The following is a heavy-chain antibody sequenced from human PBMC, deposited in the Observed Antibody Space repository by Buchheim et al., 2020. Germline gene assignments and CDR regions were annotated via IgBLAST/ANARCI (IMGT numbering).Heavy chain of an antibody. CDR3: ASISGDYDFWSGYWNYYYYGMDV. CDR2: INPSGGST. D-gene: IGHD3-3*01. J-gene: IGHJ6*02. Sequence: QVQLVQSGAEVKKPGASVKVSCKASGYTFTSYYMHWVRQAPGQGLEWMGIINPSGGSTSYAQKFQGRVTMTRDTSTRTVYMELSSLRSEDTAVYYCASISGDYDFWSGYWNYYYYGMDVWGQGTT. CDR1: GYTFTSYY. V-gene: IGHV1-46*01.